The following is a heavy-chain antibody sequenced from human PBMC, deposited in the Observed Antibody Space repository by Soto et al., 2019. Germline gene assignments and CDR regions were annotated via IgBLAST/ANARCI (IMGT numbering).Heavy chain of an antibody. Sequence: QVQLVQSGAEVKKPGSSVKVSCKASGGTFSSYAISWVRQAPGQGLEWMGGIIPIFGTADYAQKFQGRVTMTADESTSTTYMELSSLISEDTAVYYCARVETQRYYYGMDVWGQGTTVTVSS. CDR1: GGTFSSYA. J-gene: IGHJ6*02. V-gene: IGHV1-69*12. CDR3: ARVETQRYYYGMDV. CDR2: IIPIFGTA. D-gene: IGHD2-15*01.